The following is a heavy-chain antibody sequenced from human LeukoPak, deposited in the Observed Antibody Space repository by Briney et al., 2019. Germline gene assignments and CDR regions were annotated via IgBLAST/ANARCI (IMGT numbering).Heavy chain of an antibody. CDR3: ARDPVLRYFDWLLDSYYFDY. J-gene: IGHJ4*02. Sequence: PSVKVSCKASGYTFTSYGISWVRQAPGQGLEWMGWISAYNGNTNYAQKLQGRVTMTTDTSTSTAYMELRSLRSDDTAVYYCARDPVLRYFDWLLDSYYFDYWGQGTLVTVSS. D-gene: IGHD3-9*01. CDR1: GYTFTSYG. CDR2: ISAYNGNT. V-gene: IGHV1-18*01.